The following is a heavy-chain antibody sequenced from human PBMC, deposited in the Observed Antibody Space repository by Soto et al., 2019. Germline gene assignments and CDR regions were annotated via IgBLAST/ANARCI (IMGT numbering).Heavy chain of an antibody. CDR2: INHSGST. Sequence: SETLSLTCAVYGGSFSGYYWSWIRQPPGKGLEWIGEINHSGSTNYNPSLKSRVTISVDTSKNQFSLKLSSVTAADTAVYYCARGGTYCSSTSCRHYYYYGMDVWGQGTTVTVSS. CDR3: ARGGTYCSSTSCRHYYYYGMDV. CDR1: GGSFSGYY. J-gene: IGHJ6*02. V-gene: IGHV4-34*01. D-gene: IGHD2-2*01.